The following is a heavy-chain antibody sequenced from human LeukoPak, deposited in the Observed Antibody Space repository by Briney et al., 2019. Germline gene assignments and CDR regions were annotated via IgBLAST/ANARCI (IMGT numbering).Heavy chain of an antibody. CDR3: ARGLYGSKGIFDS. CDR1: GGSINYYY. D-gene: IGHD3-10*01. CDR2: IYYSGSA. J-gene: IGHJ4*02. V-gene: IGHV4-59*01. Sequence: SETLSLTCTVSGGSINYYYWSWIRQPPGKGLESIGYIYYSGSANYNPSLKSRVTMSVGTSKNQFSLKLNSVTAADTAVYYCARGLYGSKGIFDSWGQGTLVTVSS.